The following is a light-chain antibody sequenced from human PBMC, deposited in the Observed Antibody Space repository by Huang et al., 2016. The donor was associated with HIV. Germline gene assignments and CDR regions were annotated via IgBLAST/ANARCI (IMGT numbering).Light chain of an antibody. V-gene: IGKV1-39*01. CDR1: QFINNY. Sequence: ILMTQSPSSLSASVGDRVTVTCRASQFINNYVSWYQQKPGKPPTLLIYEVSTLQSGVPSRFSGSGSGTDFTLTITNLQPEDFAIYYCQQSFNTPQITFGQGTRLEIK. CDR3: QQSFNTPQIT. J-gene: IGKJ5*01. CDR2: EVS.